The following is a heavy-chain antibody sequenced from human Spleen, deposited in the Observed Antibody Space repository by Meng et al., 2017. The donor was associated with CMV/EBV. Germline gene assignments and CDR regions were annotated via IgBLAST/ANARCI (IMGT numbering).Heavy chain of an antibody. Sequence: ASVNVSCKASGYTFTGYYMHWVRQAPGQGLEWMGWINPNSGDTNYAQKFQGRLTMTRDTSISTASMELSRLRSDDTAVYYCARVPYSSWYYFDFWGQGTLVTVSS. CDR2: INPNSGDT. D-gene: IGHD6-6*01. V-gene: IGHV1-2*02. CDR3: ARVPYSSWYYFDF. J-gene: IGHJ4*02. CDR1: GYTFTGYY.